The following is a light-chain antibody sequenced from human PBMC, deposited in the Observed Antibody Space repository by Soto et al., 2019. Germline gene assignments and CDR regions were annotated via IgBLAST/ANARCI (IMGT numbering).Light chain of an antibody. J-gene: IGKJ5*01. CDR2: GES. Sequence: ESVLTWSPGTLSLLPGERATLSGRSSLSLSRNYLAWYQQKPGQTPRVLIYGESSRATGIKDRFSGGGSATDFTLTISRVEPEDFAVYYCKQYDISQITFGQGTRLEIK. CDR1: LSLSRNY. CDR3: KQYDISQIT. V-gene: IGKV3-20*01.